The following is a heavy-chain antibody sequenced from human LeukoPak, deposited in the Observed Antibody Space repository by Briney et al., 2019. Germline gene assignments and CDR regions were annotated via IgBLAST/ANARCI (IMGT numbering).Heavy chain of an antibody. J-gene: IGHJ2*01. CDR1: GGSISSYY. CDR3: ARHKWELWYFDL. D-gene: IGHD1-26*01. Sequence: PSETLSLTCTVSGGSISSYYWSWIRQPPGKGLEWIGYIYYSGSTNYNPSLKSRVTISVDTSKNQFSLKLSSVTAADTAVYYCARHKWELWYFDLWGRGTLVTVSS. V-gene: IGHV4-59*08. CDR2: IYYSGST.